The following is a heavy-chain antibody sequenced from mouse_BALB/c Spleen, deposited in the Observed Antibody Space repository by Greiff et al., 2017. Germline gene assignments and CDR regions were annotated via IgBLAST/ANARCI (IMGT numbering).Heavy chain of an antibody. Sequence: QVQLQQSGAELARPGASVKLSCKASGYTFTDYYINWVKQRTGQGLEWIGEIYPGSGNTYYNEKFKGKATLTADKSSSTVFMQLSSLTSDDSAVYFCARRDYYGSNYDYLDYWGQGTTLTVSS. J-gene: IGHJ2*01. V-gene: IGHV1-77*01. CDR1: GYTFTDYY. CDR2: IYPGSGNT. CDR3: ARRDYYGSNYDYLDY. D-gene: IGHD1-1*01.